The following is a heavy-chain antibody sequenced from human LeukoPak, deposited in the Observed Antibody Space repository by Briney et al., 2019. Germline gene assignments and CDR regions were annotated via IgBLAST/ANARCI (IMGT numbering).Heavy chain of an antibody. CDR2: INPNSGDT. D-gene: IGHD3-16*01. J-gene: IGHJ4*02. CDR3: ARVRYRLAETYIDY. Sequence: VASVNVSCKASGYTFTGYYMHWVRQAPGQGLEWMGWINPNSGDTNYAQKFQGRVTMTRDTSISTAYMELSRLRSDDTAVYYCARVRYRLAETYIDYWGQGTLVTVSS. V-gene: IGHV1-2*02. CDR1: GYTFTGYY.